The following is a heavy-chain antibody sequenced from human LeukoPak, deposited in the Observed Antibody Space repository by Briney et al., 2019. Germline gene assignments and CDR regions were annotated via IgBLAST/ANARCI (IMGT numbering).Heavy chain of an antibody. J-gene: IGHJ3*02. CDR2: IYYSGST. CDR1: GGSLNTNTYY. Sequence: SETLSLTCTVSGGSLNTNTYYWGWLRQPPGKGLEWIGSIYYSGSTYYYPSLKNRVTISVDTSKNQFSLKLSSVTAADTAVYYCARLDYGAHRRAFDIWGQRTMVTVSS. V-gene: IGHV4-39*01. CDR3: ARLDYGAHRRAFDI. D-gene: IGHD4-17*01.